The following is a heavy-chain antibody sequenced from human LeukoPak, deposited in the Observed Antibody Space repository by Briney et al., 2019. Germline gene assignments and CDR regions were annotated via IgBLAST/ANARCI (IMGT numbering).Heavy chain of an antibody. V-gene: IGHV3-66*01. Sequence: GGSLRLSCAASGFTSSNARMSWGRQAPGKGLEWVSVIYSGGRTYYADSVKGRFTISRDNSKNTLYLQMNSLRAEDTAVYYCARDWVGSPLGGFDPWGQGTLVTVSS. CDR3: ARDWVGSPLGGFDP. D-gene: IGHD1-26*01. CDR2: IYSGGRT. J-gene: IGHJ5*02. CDR1: GFTSSNAR.